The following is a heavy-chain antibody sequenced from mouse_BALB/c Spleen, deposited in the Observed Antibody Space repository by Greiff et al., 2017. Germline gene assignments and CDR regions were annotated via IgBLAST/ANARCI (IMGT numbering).Heavy chain of an antibody. Sequence: VQLQQSGPELVRPGVSVKISCKGSGYTFTDYAMHWVKQSHAKSLEWIGVISTYYGNTNYNQKFKGKATMTVDKSSSTAYMELARLTSEDSAIYYCARGITNYFDYWGQGTTLTVSS. J-gene: IGHJ2*01. CDR1: GYTFTDYA. V-gene: IGHV1-67*01. CDR2: ISTYYGNT. CDR3: ARGITNYFDY. D-gene: IGHD2-4*01.